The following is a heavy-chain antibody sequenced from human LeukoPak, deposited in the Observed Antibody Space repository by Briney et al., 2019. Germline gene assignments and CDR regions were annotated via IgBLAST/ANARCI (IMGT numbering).Heavy chain of an antibody. CDR2: ISYDGSNK. CDR3: AKDSPSAVAGTMDY. V-gene: IGHV3-30*18. Sequence: PGGSLRLSCAASGYTFSSYGMHWVRQAPGKGLEWVAVISYDGSNKYYADSVKGRFTISRDNSKNTLYLQMNSLRAEDTAVYYCAKDSPSAVAGTMDYWGQGTLVTVSS. J-gene: IGHJ4*02. D-gene: IGHD6-19*01. CDR1: GYTFSSYG.